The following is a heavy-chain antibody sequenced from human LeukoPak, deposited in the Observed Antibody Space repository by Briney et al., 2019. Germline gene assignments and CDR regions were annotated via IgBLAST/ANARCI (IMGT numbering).Heavy chain of an antibody. CDR3: ARVEDYGSGSFFRWFDP. CDR2: IYYSGST. V-gene: IGHV4-59*01. Sequence: SETLSLTCTVSGGSISSYYWSWIRQPPGKALEWIGYIYYSGSTNYNPSLKSRVTISVDTSKNQFSLKLSSVTAADTAVYYCARVEDYGSGSFFRWFDPWGQGTLVTVSS. CDR1: GGSISSYY. J-gene: IGHJ5*02. D-gene: IGHD3-10*01.